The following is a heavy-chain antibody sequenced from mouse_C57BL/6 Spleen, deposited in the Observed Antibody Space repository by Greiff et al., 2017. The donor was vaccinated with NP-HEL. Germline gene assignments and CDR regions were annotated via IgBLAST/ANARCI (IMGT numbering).Heavy chain of an antibody. Sequence: EVQRVESGGGLVKPGGSLKLSCAASGFTFSDYGMHWVRQAPETGLEWVAYISSGSSTIYYADTVKGRFTISRDNAKNTLFLQMTSLRSEDTALYYCARDCLRGGYFDYWGQGTTLTVSS. CDR3: ARDCLRGGYFDY. J-gene: IGHJ2*01. CDR2: ISSGSSTI. V-gene: IGHV5-17*01. CDR1: GFTFSDYG. D-gene: IGHD1-1*01.